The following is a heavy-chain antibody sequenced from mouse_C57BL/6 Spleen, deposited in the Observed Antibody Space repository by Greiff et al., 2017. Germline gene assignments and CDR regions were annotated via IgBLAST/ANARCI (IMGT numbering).Heavy chain of an antibody. D-gene: IGHD2-5*01. V-gene: IGHV1-59*01. J-gene: IGHJ3*01. CDR3: AGSYSNWFAY. Sequence: VQLQQPGAELVRPGTSVKLSCKASGYTFTSYWMHWVKQRPGQGLEWIGVIDPSDSYTNYNQKFKGKATLTVDTSSSTAYMQLSSLTSEDSAVYYCAGSYSNWFAYWGQGTLVTVSA. CDR2: IDPSDSYT. CDR1: GYTFTSYW.